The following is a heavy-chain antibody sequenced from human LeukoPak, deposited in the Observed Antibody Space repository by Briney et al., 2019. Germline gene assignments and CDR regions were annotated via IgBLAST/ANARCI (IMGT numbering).Heavy chain of an antibody. CDR3: ARTVNTAFAYYYYYMDV. CDR1: GGSISSGGYS. D-gene: IGHD5-18*01. Sequence: SETLSLTCAVSGGSISSGGYSWSWIRQPPGKGLEWIGYIYYSGSTNYNPSLRSRVTISVDTSKNQFSLKLSSVTAADTAVYYCARTVNTAFAYYYYYMDVWGKGTTVTVSS. V-gene: IGHV4-61*08. CDR2: IYYSGST. J-gene: IGHJ6*03.